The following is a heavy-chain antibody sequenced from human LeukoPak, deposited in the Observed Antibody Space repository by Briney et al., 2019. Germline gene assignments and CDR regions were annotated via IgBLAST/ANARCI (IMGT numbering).Heavy chain of an antibody. CDR3: ARETGTYSAFDY. Sequence: NPSETLSLTCTVSGGSISSSSYYWGWIRQPPGKGLEWIGSIYYSGSTYSNPSLKSRVTISVDTSKNQFSLRLSSVTAADTAVYYCARETGTYSAFDYWGQGTLVTVSS. J-gene: IGHJ4*02. V-gene: IGHV4-39*07. CDR2: IYYSGST. D-gene: IGHD1-26*01. CDR1: GGSISSSSYY.